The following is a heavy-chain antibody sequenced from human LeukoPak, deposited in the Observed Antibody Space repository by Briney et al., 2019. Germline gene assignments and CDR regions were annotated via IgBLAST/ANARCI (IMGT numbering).Heavy chain of an antibody. D-gene: IGHD4-17*01. CDR2: ISSISSYI. Sequence: GGSLTLSCAASGFTFITYSMNWVRQPPPKGLEWVSSISSISSYIYYADSVKGRLTIPRDNAKNSLYLQMNSLRAEDTAVYYCARAHGYGDYWYFDLWGRGTLVTVSS. CDR3: ARAHGYGDYWYFDL. J-gene: IGHJ2*01. CDR1: GFTFITYS. V-gene: IGHV3-21*01.